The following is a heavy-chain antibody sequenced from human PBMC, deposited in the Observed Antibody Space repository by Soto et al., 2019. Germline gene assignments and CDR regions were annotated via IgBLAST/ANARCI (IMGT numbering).Heavy chain of an antibody. V-gene: IGHV1-18*01. CDR3: ARDIDGGYYDYIWGSYRYRFAFDI. J-gene: IGHJ3*02. D-gene: IGHD3-16*02. Sequence: ASVKGSRKASGYTLTRYGISCVRQAPGQRLERVGWISAYNGNTNYAQKLQGRVTMTTDTSTSTAYMELRSLRSDDTAVYYCARDIDGGYYDYIWGSYRYRFAFDIWGQGTMVNVSS. CDR2: ISAYNGNT. CDR1: GYTLTRYG.